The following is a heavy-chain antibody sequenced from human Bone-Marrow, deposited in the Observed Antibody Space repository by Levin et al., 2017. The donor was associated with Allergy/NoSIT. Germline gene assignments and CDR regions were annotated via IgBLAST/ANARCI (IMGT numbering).Heavy chain of an antibody. CDR2: ITSTSGYI. D-gene: IGHD6-25*01. V-gene: IGHV3-21*01. J-gene: IGHJ6*02. Sequence: GGSLRLSCVVSGITSNNYTLTWVRQAPGKGLEWVSSITSTSGYIHYAESVKGRFTISRDNAKKSLYLQMNSLRVEDTAMYYCASRIAAPGGLDVWGQGTTVTVSS. CDR1: GITSNNYT. CDR3: ASRIAAPGGLDV.